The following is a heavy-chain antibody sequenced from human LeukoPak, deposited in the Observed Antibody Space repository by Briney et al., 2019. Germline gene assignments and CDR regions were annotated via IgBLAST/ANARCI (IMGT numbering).Heavy chain of an antibody. CDR3: AKDGGSSGWQYYFDY. Sequence: GGSLRLSCAASGFTFYDYAMHWVRQAPGKGLEWVSGISWNSGSIGYADSVKGRFTISRDNAKNSLYLQMNSLRAEDTALYYCAKDGGSSGWQYYFDYWGQGTLVTVSS. V-gene: IGHV3-9*01. J-gene: IGHJ4*02. CDR1: GFTFYDYA. D-gene: IGHD6-19*01. CDR2: ISWNSGSI.